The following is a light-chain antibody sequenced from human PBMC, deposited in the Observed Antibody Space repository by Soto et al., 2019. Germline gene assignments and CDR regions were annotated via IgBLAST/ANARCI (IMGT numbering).Light chain of an antibody. J-gene: IGKJ2*01. V-gene: IGKV3-20*01. CDR3: KQYTGSPPSYT. CDR1: QSVSSSS. CDR2: DGF. Sequence: EIVLTQSPGTLSLSPGERATLSCRASQSVSSSSLAWYRQKPGQAPRLLMYDGFSRATDIPDRIIGSGSVPAFTLTISSREPEDFAGYYCKQYTGSPPSYTLGQGTKLEIK.